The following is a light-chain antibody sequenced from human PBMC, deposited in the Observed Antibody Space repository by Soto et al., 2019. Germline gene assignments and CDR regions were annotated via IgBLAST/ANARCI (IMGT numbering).Light chain of an antibody. J-gene: IGKJ1*01. Sequence: IALTQSPCTLSLSPGERATLSCRASQTLSNSFIAWYQHKPGQAPRLLVYDTSTRATGIPDRYSGSGSGTDFTLTISRLEPEDFAVYYCQQYGRSPWTFGQGTKVDI. V-gene: IGKV3-20*01. CDR1: QTLSNSF. CDR2: DTS. CDR3: QQYGRSPWT.